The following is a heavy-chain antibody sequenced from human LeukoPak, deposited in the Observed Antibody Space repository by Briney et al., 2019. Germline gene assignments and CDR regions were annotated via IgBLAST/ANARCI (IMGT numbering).Heavy chain of an antibody. CDR3: ARDTLGYGDYYFDY. D-gene: IGHD4-17*01. V-gene: IGHV3-30*04. J-gene: IGHJ4*02. CDR2: ISYDGSNK. Sequence: GGSLRLSCAASGFTFSSYAMHWVRQAPGKGLEWVAVISYDGSNKYYADSVKGRFTISRDNSKNTLYLQMNSLRAEDTAVYYCARDTLGYGDYYFDYWGQGTLVTVSP. CDR1: GFTFSSYA.